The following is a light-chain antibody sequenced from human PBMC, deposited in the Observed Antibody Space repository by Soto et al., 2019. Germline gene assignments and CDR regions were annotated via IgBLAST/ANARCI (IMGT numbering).Light chain of an antibody. J-gene: IGLJ2*01. CDR2: SNN. CDR3: AAWDDSLNGPV. V-gene: IGLV1-44*01. Sequence: QSVLTQPPSASGTPGQRVTISCSGSRYNIRSNTVNWYQQFPGTAPKLLIYSNNQRPSGVPDRFSGPKSGTSASLAISGLQSEDEADYYCAAWDDSLNGPVFGGGTKLTVL. CDR1: RYNIRSNT.